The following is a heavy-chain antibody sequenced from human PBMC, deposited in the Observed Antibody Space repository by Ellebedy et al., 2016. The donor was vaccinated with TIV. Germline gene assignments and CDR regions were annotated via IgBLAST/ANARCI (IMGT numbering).Heavy chain of an antibody. D-gene: IGHD5-12*01. CDR3: ARVLGYSGYHGGGWFNP. Sequence: SVKVSXXASGGTFSSYAISWVRQAPGQGLEWMGRIIPIFGTANYAQKFQGRVTITADESTSTAYMELSSLRSEDTAVYYCARVLGYSGYHGGGWFNPWGQGTLVTVSS. V-gene: IGHV1-69*13. CDR1: GGTFSSYA. J-gene: IGHJ5*02. CDR2: IIPIFGTA.